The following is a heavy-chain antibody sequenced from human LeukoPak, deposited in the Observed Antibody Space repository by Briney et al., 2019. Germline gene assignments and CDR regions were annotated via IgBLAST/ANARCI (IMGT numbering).Heavy chain of an antibody. J-gene: IGHJ6*02. CDR1: GFTFSSYW. CDR3: ARDMYYDFWSGYLEYYYYGMDV. Sequence: GGSLRLSCAASGFTFSSYWMSWVRQAPGKGLEWVANIKQDGSEKYYVDSVKGRFTISRDNAKNSLYLQMNSLRAEDTAVYYCARDMYYDFWSGYLEYYYYGMDVWGQGTTVTVSS. V-gene: IGHV3-7*01. D-gene: IGHD3-3*01. CDR2: IKQDGSEK.